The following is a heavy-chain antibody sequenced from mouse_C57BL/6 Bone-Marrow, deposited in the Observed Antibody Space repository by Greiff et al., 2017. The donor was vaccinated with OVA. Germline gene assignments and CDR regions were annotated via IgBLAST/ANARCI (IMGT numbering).Heavy chain of an antibody. CDR3: ARGSLPWYFDV. D-gene: IGHD2-1*01. J-gene: IGHJ1*03. CDR2: IYPGGGYT. CDR1: GYTFTNYW. V-gene: IGHV1-63*01. Sequence: VQLQQSGAELVRPGTSVKMSCQASGYTFTNYWIGWAKQRPGHGLEWIGDIYPGGGYTNYNEKFKGKATLTADKSSSTAYMQFSSLTSEDSAIYYCARGSLPWYFDVWGTGTTVTVSS.